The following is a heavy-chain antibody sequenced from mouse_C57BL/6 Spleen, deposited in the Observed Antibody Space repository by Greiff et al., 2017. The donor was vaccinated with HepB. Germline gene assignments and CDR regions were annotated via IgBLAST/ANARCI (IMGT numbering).Heavy chain of an antibody. J-gene: IGHJ4*01. CDR1: GYTFTDYN. CDR3: AREGFIYAMDY. CDR2: INPNNGGT. V-gene: IGHV1-22*01. Sequence: EVHLVESGPELVKPGASVKMSCKASGYTFTDYNMHWVKQSHGKSLEWIGYINPNNGGTSYNQKFKGKATLTVNKSSSTAYMELRSLTSEESAVYYCAREGFIYAMDYWGQGTSVTVSS. D-gene: IGHD1-2*01.